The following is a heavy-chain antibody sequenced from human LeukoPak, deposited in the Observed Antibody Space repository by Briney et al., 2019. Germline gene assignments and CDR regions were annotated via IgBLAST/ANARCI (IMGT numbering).Heavy chain of an antibody. CDR1: GGSISSSSAY. D-gene: IGHD5-18*01. CDR3: ASPRGFSYGYFDY. Sequence: PSETLSLTCTVSGGSISSSSAYWGWIRPPPGKGLEWIGSIYYRKNTYYNPSLKSRVTISADTSKNQFSLTLGSVSATDTAVYYCASPRGFSYGYFDYWGQGTLVTVSS. CDR2: IYYRKNT. J-gene: IGHJ4*02. V-gene: IGHV4-39*01.